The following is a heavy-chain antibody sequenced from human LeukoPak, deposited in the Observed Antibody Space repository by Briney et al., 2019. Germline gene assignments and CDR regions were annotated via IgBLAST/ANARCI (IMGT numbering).Heavy chain of an antibody. CDR3: ASLKNYYESSGDIVTDAFDI. V-gene: IGHV1-18*01. CDR1: GYTFTTYN. D-gene: IGHD3-22*01. J-gene: IGHJ3*02. CDR2: ISGYNCNT. Sequence: ASVKVSCKASGYTFTTYNINWVRQAPGQGLEWMGWISGYNCNTNYAQKLQGRVTMTTDTSTSTAYMELRSLKSDDTAVYYCASLKNYYESSGDIVTDAFDIWGQGTMVTVSS.